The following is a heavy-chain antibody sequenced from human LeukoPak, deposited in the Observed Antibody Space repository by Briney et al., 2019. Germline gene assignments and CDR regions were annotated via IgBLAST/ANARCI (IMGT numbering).Heavy chain of an antibody. CDR2: ISSTSSTI. V-gene: IGHV3-48*02. D-gene: IGHD4-23*01. J-gene: IGHJ4*02. CDR1: GFTFSSYS. Sequence: RTGGSLRLSCAASGFTFSSYSMNWVRQAPGKGLEWVSYISSTSSTIYYAGSVKGRFTISRDNAKNSLSLQMNSLRDEDTAVYYCARDRDGGNHFDYWGQGTLVTASS. CDR3: ARDRDGGNHFDY.